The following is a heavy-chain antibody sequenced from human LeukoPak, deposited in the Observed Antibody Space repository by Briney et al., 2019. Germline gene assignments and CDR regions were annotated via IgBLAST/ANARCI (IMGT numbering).Heavy chain of an antibody. Sequence: PGGSLRLSCAASGFTFSSYEMNWVRQAPGKGLEWVSYISSSGSTIYYPDSVKGRFTISRDTAKNSLYLQMNSLRAEDTAVYSCARGDYGDYWNYYYMDVWGKGTTVTVSS. V-gene: IGHV3-48*03. CDR3: ARGDYGDYWNYYYMDV. CDR1: GFTFSSYE. D-gene: IGHD4-17*01. J-gene: IGHJ6*03. CDR2: ISSSGSTI.